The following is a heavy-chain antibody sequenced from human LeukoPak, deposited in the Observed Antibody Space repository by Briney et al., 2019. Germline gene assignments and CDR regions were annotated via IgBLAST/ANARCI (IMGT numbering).Heavy chain of an antibody. CDR1: GFTFSNYW. V-gene: IGHV3-74*01. J-gene: IGHJ4*02. D-gene: IGHD3-10*01. Sequence: GGSLRLSCAASGFTFSNYWMHWVRQAPGKGLVWVSRIKGDGGSPTYADSVKGRFAISRDNAKHTLYLQMNSLRAEDTAVYYCARKPDYYGADYWGQGTLVTVSS. CDR3: ARKPDYYGADY. CDR2: IKGDGGSP.